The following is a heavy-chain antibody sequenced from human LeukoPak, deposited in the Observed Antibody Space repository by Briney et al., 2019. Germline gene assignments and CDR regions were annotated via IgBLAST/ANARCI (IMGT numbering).Heavy chain of an antibody. V-gene: IGHV2-5*02. J-gene: IGHJ4*02. Sequence: SGPTLVKPTQTLTLTCTFSGFSLSTSRVGVGWIRQPPGKALEWLALIYRDDDKRYSPSLKSRLTITKDTSKNQVVLTMTNMDPVDTATYYCAHKDPHCSGGSCYSPWGQGTLVTVSS. CDR2: IYRDDDK. CDR1: GFSLSTSRVG. D-gene: IGHD2-15*01. CDR3: AHKDPHCSGGSCYSP.